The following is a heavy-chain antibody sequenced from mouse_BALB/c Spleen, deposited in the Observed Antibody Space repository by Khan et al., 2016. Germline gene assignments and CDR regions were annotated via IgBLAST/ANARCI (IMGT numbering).Heavy chain of an antibody. CDR2: IYPGDGDT. V-gene: IGHV1-80*01. D-gene: IGHD2-3*01. Sequence: QVQLQQSGAELVRPGSSVKISCKASGYAFSSYWMNWVKQRPGQGLEWIGQIYPGDGDTNYNGKFQGKATLTADKSSSTAYMQLSSLPSEDSAVYFCAGWLLLYYSAMDSWGQGTSFTVSS. CDR3: AGWLLLYYSAMDS. CDR1: GYAFSSYW. J-gene: IGHJ4*01.